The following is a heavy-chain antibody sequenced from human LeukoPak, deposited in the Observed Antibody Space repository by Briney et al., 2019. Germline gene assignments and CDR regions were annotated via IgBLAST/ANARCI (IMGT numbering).Heavy chain of an antibody. CDR3: AREVAPLYFHYGMDV. V-gene: IGHV3-33*01. CDR1: GFTFSSYG. CDR2: TWYDGRNN. Sequence: PGKSLRLSCAASGFTFSSYGMHWVRQAPGKGLEWVAVTWYDGRNNYYAASVKGRITISRDDSKTTVYLLMNSLRAEDTAVYYCAREVAPLYFHYGMDVWGEGTTVTVSS. D-gene: IGHD2-21*01. J-gene: IGHJ6*01.